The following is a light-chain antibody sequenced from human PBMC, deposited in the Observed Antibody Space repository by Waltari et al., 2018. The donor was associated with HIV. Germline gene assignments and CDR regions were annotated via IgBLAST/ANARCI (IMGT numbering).Light chain of an antibody. CDR3: QSTDISGTLVV. V-gene: IGLV3-25*03. CDR2: NDH. CDR1: ALPSQP. J-gene: IGLJ2*01. Sequence: SYDLTQPPSVSVSPGQTAEITCSGDALPSQPGHWYQQKPGQAPILMIYNDHERPSGIPERFSGSTSGTTVTLTISGVQAEDEADYYCQSTDISGTLVVFGGGTKLTVL.